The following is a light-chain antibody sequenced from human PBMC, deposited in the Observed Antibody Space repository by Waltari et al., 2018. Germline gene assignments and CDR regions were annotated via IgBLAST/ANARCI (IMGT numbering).Light chain of an antibody. V-gene: IGKV3-11*01. CDR1: QSISTD. CDR2: DAF. J-gene: IGKJ1*01. Sequence: ELVLTQSPATLSLSSGERVTLLCRASQSISTDLAWYQHKPGEVPRLLIFDAFNRATGIPARFSGSGSGTDFTLTISSLEPDDSAVYYCQQRNRWPRTFGQGTKVEIK. CDR3: QQRNRWPRT.